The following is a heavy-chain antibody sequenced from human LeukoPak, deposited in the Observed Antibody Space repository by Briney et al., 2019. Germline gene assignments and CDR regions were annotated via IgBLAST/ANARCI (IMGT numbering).Heavy chain of an antibody. V-gene: IGHV3-21*01. D-gene: IGHD3-10*01. Sequence: GGSLRLSCAASGFTFSSYSMNWVRQAPGKGLEWVSSISSSSSYIYYADSVKGRFTISRDNAKNSLYLQMNSLRAEDTAVYYCAKDLLRDRWFGESWGQGTPVTVSS. J-gene: IGHJ5*02. CDR1: GFTFSSYS. CDR3: AKDLLRDRWFGES. CDR2: ISSSSSYI.